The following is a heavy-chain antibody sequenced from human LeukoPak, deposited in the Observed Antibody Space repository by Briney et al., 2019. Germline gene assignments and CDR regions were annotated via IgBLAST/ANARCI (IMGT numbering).Heavy chain of an antibody. CDR2: INPSGGST. J-gene: IGHJ4*02. D-gene: IGHD6-13*01. Sequence: ASVKVSCKASGYTFTSYYIHWVRQAPGQGLEWMGIINPSGGSTSYAQKFHGRVTMTRDTSTSTVYMELSSLRSEDTAVYYCARDLSSSWYGHTEQYFDYWGQGTLVTVSS. CDR3: ARDLSSSWYGHTEQYFDY. CDR1: GYTFTSYY. V-gene: IGHV1-46*01.